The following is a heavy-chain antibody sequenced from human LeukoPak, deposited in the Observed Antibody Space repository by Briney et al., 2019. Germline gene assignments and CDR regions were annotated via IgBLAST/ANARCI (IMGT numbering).Heavy chain of an antibody. Sequence: QAGRSLRLSCAASGFTFSSYAMHWVRQAPGKGLEWVAVISYDGSNKYYADSVKGRFTISRDNSKNTLYLQMNSLRAVDTAVYYCAKPYCGGDCYSYGSLDYWGQGTLVTVSS. CDR3: AKPYCGGDCYSYGSLDY. CDR1: GFTFSSYA. J-gene: IGHJ4*02. CDR2: ISYDGSNK. V-gene: IGHV3-30-3*02. D-gene: IGHD2-21*02.